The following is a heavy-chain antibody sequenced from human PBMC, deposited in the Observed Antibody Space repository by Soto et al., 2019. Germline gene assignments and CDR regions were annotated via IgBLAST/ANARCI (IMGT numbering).Heavy chain of an antibody. V-gene: IGHV1-69*13. Sequence: ASVTVSCQAAGGTFSSYAISWVRQAPGQGLEWMGGIIPIFGTANYAQKFQGRVTITADESTSTAYMELSSLRSEDTAVYYCARDTLDGSGVDYWGQGTLVTVSS. D-gene: IGHD3-10*01. J-gene: IGHJ4*02. CDR1: GGTFSSYA. CDR3: ARDTLDGSGVDY. CDR2: IIPIFGTA.